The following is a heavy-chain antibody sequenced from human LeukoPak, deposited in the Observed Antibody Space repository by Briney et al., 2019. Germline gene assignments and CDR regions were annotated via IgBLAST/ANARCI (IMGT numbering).Heavy chain of an antibody. Sequence: GGSLRLSCAASGFSFSNYAMHWVRQAPGKGLEWVAVISFDINNKYYADSVKGRFAISRDNSKNTLYLQMNSLRPEDTAVYHCARGTGDTSSWYHDYWGQGTLVTVS. V-gene: IGHV3-30*09. CDR3: ARGTGDTSSWYHDY. D-gene: IGHD6-13*01. CDR2: ISFDINNK. J-gene: IGHJ4*02. CDR1: GFSFSNYA.